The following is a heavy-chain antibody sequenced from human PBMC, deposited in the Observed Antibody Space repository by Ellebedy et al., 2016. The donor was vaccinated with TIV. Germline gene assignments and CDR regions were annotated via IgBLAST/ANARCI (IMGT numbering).Heavy chain of an antibody. V-gene: IGHV3-23*01. J-gene: IGHJ4*02. D-gene: IGHD5-18*01. CDR3: AKDRTPGDGYWVFDN. CDR1: GFTFRSFA. Sequence: PGGSLTLSCAASGFTFRSFAMGWVRQTPGKGLEGVSGLYGSGRGIFYSDSVKGRFTISRDNSKRTVDLQMNSLRAEDTAVYFCAKDRTPGDGYWVFDNWGQGTLVSVSS. CDR2: LYGSGRGI.